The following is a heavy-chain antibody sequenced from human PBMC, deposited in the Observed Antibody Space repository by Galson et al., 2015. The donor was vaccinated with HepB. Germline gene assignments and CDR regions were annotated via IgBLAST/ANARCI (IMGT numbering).Heavy chain of an antibody. D-gene: IGHD6-19*01. V-gene: IGHV5-51*01. CDR3: GRSLGYSSTCPKD. Sequence: QSGAEVKKPGESLKISCTGSGYSFSDYWIAWVRQMPGKGLEWMGFIYPGDSETRYSPSFQGQVTISADKSINTAYLHWSSLKASDTAIYYCGRSLGYSSTCPKDWGQGTLVTVSS. J-gene: IGHJ4*02. CDR1: GYSFSDYW. CDR2: IYPGDSET.